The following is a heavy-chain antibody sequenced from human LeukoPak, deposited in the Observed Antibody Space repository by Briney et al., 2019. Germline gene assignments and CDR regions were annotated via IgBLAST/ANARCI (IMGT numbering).Heavy chain of an antibody. Sequence: TSETLSLTCTVSSGSINSRSDYWGWIRQPPGKGLEWIGNVYYSGDTYYNTSLQSRVTISVDTSKSQFSLTLNSVTAADTAVYYCARCPYDLLTGFSKWFFDLWGRGALVTVSS. V-gene: IGHV4-39*01. CDR2: VYYSGDT. D-gene: IGHD3-9*01. J-gene: IGHJ2*01. CDR3: ARCPYDLLTGFSKWFFDL. CDR1: SGSINSRSDY.